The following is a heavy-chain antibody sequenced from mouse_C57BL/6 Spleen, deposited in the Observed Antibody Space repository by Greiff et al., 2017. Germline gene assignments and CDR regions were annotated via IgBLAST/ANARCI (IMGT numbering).Heavy chain of an antibody. CDR1: GYAFSSYW. J-gene: IGHJ4*01. CDR2: IYPGDGDT. Sequence: QVQLQQSGAELVKPGASVKISCKASGYAFSSYWMNWVKQRPGKGIEWIGQIYPGDGDTNYNGKFKGKATLTADKSSSTAYMQLSSLTSEDSAVYFCARRGYGSSGDYAMDYWGQGTSVTVSS. V-gene: IGHV1-80*01. CDR3: ARRGYGSSGDYAMDY. D-gene: IGHD1-1*01.